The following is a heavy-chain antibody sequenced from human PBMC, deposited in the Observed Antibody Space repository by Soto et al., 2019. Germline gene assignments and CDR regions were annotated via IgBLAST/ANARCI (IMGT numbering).Heavy chain of an antibody. J-gene: IGHJ4*02. CDR3: AQGNSSIKGS. D-gene: IGHD1-7*01. Sequence: GASVKVSCKASGDTFSGYFFLWVRQAPGQGLEWVGSVNPNSGGTYYAQKYRGRVTMTWSASISTAYMDLWNLRSDDTAGYYCAQGNSSIKGSWGQGTPVTVSS. CDR1: GDTFSGYF. V-gene: IGHV1-2*02. CDR2: VNPNSGGT.